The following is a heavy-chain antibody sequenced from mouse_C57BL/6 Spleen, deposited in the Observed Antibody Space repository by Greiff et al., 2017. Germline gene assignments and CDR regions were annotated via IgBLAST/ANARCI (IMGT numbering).Heavy chain of an antibody. V-gene: IGHV5-15*04. CDR2: ISNLAYSI. J-gene: IGHJ4*01. CDR1: GFTFSDYG. CDR3: ARHHYSNYYAMDD. Sequence: EVKLVESGGGLVQPGGSLKLSCAASGFTFSDYGMAWVRQAPRTGPEWVAFISNLAYSIYYADTVTGRFTISRENAKNTLYLEMSSLRSEDTAMYYCARHHYSNYYAMDDWGQGTSVTVSS. D-gene: IGHD2-5*01.